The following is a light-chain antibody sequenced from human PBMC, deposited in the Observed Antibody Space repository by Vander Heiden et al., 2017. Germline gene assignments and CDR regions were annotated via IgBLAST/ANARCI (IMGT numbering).Light chain of an antibody. V-gene: IGLV3-21*02. CDR3: QVWSPESDQYV. CDR1: DIGSKS. J-gene: IGLJ1*01. Sequence: SYVLTQPPSVSVAPRQTATISCGGNDIGSKSVHWYQQKPGQAPVLVVYDDTHRSSGIPERFSGSNSGNTATLAISGVEAGDEADYYCQVWSPESDQYVFGSGTKVTVL. CDR2: DDT.